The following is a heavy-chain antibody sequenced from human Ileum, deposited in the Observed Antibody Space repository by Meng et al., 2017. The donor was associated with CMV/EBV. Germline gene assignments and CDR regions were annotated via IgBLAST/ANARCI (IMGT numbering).Heavy chain of an antibody. Sequence: SETLSLTCAVSGASITDGYWSWIRQPPGKGLDWIGYIHYSGSTYYNPSLRSRVTMSLDTSKNQFSLSLNSVTAADTALYYCARGYSSSWCSGLDVDMDVWGQGTMVTVSS. CDR2: IHYSGST. CDR3: ARGYSSSWCSGLDVDMDV. V-gene: IGHV4-59*01. J-gene: IGHJ6*02. CDR1: GASITDGY. D-gene: IGHD6-13*01.